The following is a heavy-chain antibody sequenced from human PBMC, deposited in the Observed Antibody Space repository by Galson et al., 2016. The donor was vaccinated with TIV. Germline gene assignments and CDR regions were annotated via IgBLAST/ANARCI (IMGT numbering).Heavy chain of an antibody. Sequence: SETLSLTCTVSGGSISNPSYHWGWIRQPPGKGLEWIGNLFYTGSTYYNPSLKSRVTMSVDTSKNQFSLKLTSVTAADTADYYCARVKSNPIYYYYYYYMDVWGKGTTVTVSS. CDR2: LFYTGST. V-gene: IGHV4-39*07. J-gene: IGHJ6*03. CDR1: GGSISNPSYH. CDR3: ARVKSNPIYYYYYYYMDV. D-gene: IGHD3-3*02.